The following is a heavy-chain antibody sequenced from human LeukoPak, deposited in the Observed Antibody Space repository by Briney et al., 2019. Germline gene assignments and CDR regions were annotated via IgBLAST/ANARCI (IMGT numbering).Heavy chain of an antibody. CDR1: GFTFSSYG. D-gene: IGHD2-8*02. CDR3: VTRHCSVGVCYLNY. J-gene: IGHJ4*02. V-gene: IGHV3-48*02. CDR2: ISSSSTTI. Sequence: GGSLRLSCAASGFTFSSYGMNWVRQAPGKGLEWVSYISSSSTTIYYADSVKGRFTISRDNAENSLYLQMSSLRDEDTAVYYCVTRHCSVGVCYLNYWGQGTLVTVSS.